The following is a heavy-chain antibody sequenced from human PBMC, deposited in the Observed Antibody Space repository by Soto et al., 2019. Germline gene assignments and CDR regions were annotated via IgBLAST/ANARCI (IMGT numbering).Heavy chain of an antibody. CDR2: IYHSGST. CDR1: GGSISSSNW. V-gene: IGHV4-4*02. Sequence: SETLSLTCAVSGGSISSSNWWSWVRQPAGKGLEWIGEIYHSGSTNYNPSLKSRVTISVDKSKNQFSLKLSSVTAADTAVYYCARASAPYGSGSYYYYYYYGMDVWGQGTTIT. J-gene: IGHJ6*02. D-gene: IGHD3-10*01. CDR3: ARASAPYGSGSYYYYYYYGMDV.